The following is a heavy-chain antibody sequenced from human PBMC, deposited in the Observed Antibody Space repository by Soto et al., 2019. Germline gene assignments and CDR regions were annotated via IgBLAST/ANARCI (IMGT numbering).Heavy chain of an antibody. D-gene: IGHD2-2*01. CDR1: GGTFSRYS. CDR3: AREDRDRETGLVPAAIDGMDV. CDR2: INPIFGIA. Sequence: QVQLVHSGAEGKKPGSSVKVSCKASGGTFSRYSITWVRQAPGHGLEWIGRINPIFGIASYAQKFQGRVTITADESTSTAYMELSSLRSDDTAVYYCAREDRDRETGLVPAAIDGMDVWGQGTTVTVSS. J-gene: IGHJ6*02. V-gene: IGHV1-69*15.